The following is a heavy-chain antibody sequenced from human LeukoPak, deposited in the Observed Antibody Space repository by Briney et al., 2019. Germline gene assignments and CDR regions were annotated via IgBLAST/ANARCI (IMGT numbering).Heavy chain of an antibody. CDR1: GGSISSSSYY. D-gene: IGHD7-27*01. J-gene: IGHJ5*02. CDR3: ARDPLTGTVVGFDP. Sequence: SETLSLTCTVSGGSISSSSYYWGWIRQPPGKGLEWIGSIYYSGSTYYNPSLKSRVTISVDTSKNQFSLKLSNVTAADTAVYYCARDPLTGTVVGFDPWGQGTLVTVSS. CDR2: IYYSGST. V-gene: IGHV4-39*07.